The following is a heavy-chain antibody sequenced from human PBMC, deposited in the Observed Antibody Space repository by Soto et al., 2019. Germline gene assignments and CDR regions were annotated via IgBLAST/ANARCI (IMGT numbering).Heavy chain of an antibody. V-gene: IGHV3-33*01. CDR3: ARWGYYYDSSAYMGPYGMDV. CDR2: IWYDGSNK. CDR1: GFTFSSYG. J-gene: IGHJ6*02. Sequence: QVQLVESGGGVVQPGRSLRLSCAASGFTFSSYGMHWVRQAPGKGLEWVAVIWYDGSNKYYADSVKGRFTISRDNSKNTLYLQMNSLRAEDSAVYYCARWGYYYDSSAYMGPYGMDVWGQGTTVTVSS. D-gene: IGHD3-22*01.